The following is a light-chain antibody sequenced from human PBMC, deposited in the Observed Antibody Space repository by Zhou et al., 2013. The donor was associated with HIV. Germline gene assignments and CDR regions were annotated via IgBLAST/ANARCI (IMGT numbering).Light chain of an antibody. J-gene: IGKJ2*01. Sequence: DIQMTQSPSSLSASVGDRVTITCRASQAISNSLAWYQQKPGKAPKLLLYATSKLESGVPSRFSGSGSGTDYTLTISSLQPEDFGTYYCQQCNSYPYTFGQGTKLEIK. CDR2: ATS. V-gene: IGKV1-NL1*01. CDR3: QQCNSYPYT. CDR1: QAISNS.